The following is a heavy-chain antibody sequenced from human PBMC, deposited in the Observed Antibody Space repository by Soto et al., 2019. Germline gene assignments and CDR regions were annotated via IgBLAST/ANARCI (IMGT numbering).Heavy chain of an antibody. CDR2: INPATGAA. J-gene: IGHJ3*02. Sequence: QLHLVQSGAVVKKPGASVTVSCSASGYPVTAYYMHWVRQAPGRGLEWMGGINPATGAAKYTQTFQGRVTMARDTSTRTDFMELSGLTSEDTAVFYCARGGGVGVAGSAAFDMWGQGTLVTVSS. D-gene: IGHD3-3*01. CDR3: ARGGGVGVAGSAAFDM. V-gene: IGHV1-2*02. CDR1: GYPVTAYY.